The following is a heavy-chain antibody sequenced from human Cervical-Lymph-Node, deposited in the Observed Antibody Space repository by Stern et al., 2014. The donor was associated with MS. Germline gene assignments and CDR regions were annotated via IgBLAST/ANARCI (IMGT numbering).Heavy chain of an antibody. D-gene: IGHD5-24*01. Sequence: QVQLMQSGAEVRKPGSSVKVSCKVSGGTLSSNTIVWVRQAPGQGLQWMGGIIAIFGTTDYAQKFHDRVTITADESTNTVYMEVTSLTSEDTAVYYCARVIGDGYDSLDDWGQGTLVTVSS. CDR3: ARVIGDGYDSLDD. V-gene: IGHV1-69*01. J-gene: IGHJ4*02. CDR1: GGTLSSNT. CDR2: IIAIFGTT.